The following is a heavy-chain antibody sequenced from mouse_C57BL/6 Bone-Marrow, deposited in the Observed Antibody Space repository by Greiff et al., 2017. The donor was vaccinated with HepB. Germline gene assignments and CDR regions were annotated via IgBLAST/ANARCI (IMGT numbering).Heavy chain of an antibody. V-gene: IGHV5-16*01. CDR2: INYDGSSN. CDR3: ASSYYDYPWFAY. CDR1: GFTFSDYY. Sequence: EVHLVESEGGLVQPGSSMKLSCTASGFTFSDYYMAWVRQVPEKGLEWVANINYDGSSNYYLDSLKSRFIISRDNAKNILYLQMSSLKSEDTATYYCASSYYDYPWFAYWGQGTLVTVSA. J-gene: IGHJ3*01. D-gene: IGHD2-4*01.